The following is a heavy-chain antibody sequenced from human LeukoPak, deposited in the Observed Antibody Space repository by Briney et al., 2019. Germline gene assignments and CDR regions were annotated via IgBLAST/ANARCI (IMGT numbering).Heavy chain of an antibody. CDR1: GFTFSGSA. J-gene: IGHJ4*02. CDR3: TLILATASDTDY. CDR2: IRSKANSYAT. Sequence: PGGSLKLSCAASGFTFSGSAMHWVRQASGKGLEWVGRIRSKANSYATAYAASVKGRFTISRDDSKNTAYLQMNSLKTEDTAVYYCTLILATASDTDYWGQGTLVTVSS. D-gene: IGHD2-21*02. V-gene: IGHV3-73*01.